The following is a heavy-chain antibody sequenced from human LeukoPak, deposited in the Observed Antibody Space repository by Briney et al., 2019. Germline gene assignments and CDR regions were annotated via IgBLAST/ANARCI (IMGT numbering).Heavy chain of an antibody. CDR1: GFTFSSYA. V-gene: IGHV3-23*01. CDR2: ISGSGGST. CDR3: SKKDYGGKEYYYYDYRMDV. D-gene: IGHD4-23*01. Sequence: GGSLRLSCAASGFTFSSYAMSWVRQAPGKGLEWVSAISGSGGSTYYADSVKGRFTISRDNSKNTLYLQMNSLRAEDTAVYYFSKKDYGGKEYYYYDYRMDVWSLGTTDSV. J-gene: IGHJ6*01.